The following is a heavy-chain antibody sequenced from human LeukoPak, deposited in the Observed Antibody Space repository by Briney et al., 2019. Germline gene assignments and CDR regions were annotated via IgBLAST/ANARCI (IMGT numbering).Heavy chain of an antibody. CDR3: ARAFPILYSVPLPPSSAFDI. D-gene: IGHD2-8*01. CDR2: INPHSGGT. CDR1: GYTFTGYY. J-gene: IGHJ3*02. Sequence: ASVKVSCKASGYTFTGYYIHWVRQAPGQGLEWMGWINPHSGGTNYAQKFQGGVTMTRDTSITTAYMELSSLRSDDTAVYYCARAFPILYSVPLPPSSAFDIWGQGTMVTVSS. V-gene: IGHV1-2*02.